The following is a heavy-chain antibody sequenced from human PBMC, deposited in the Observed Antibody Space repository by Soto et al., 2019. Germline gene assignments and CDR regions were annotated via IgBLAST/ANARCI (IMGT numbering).Heavy chain of an antibody. Sequence: SVKVSCKASGGTFSSYTISWVRQAPGQGLEWMGRIIPILGIANYAQKFQGRVTITADKSTSTAYMELSSLRSEDTAVYYCAREVPLYGDYVDYYYYYMDVWGKGTTVTVSS. J-gene: IGHJ6*03. V-gene: IGHV1-69*04. CDR2: IIPILGIA. CDR1: GGTFSSYT. D-gene: IGHD4-17*01. CDR3: AREVPLYGDYVDYYYYYMDV.